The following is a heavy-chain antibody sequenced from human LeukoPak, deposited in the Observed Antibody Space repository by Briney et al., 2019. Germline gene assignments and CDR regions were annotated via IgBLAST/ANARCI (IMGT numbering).Heavy chain of an antibody. CDR2: ISSSGSTI. V-gene: IGHV3-48*03. CDR3: AKDRYYGSGSYLFDYYYGMDV. J-gene: IGHJ6*02. Sequence: GGSLRLSCAASGFTFSSYEMNWVRQAPGKGLEWVSYISSSGSTIYYADSVKGRFTISRDNAQNSLYLQMNSLRAEDTAVYYCAKDRYYGSGSYLFDYYYGMDVWGQGTTVTVSS. D-gene: IGHD3-10*01. CDR1: GFTFSSYE.